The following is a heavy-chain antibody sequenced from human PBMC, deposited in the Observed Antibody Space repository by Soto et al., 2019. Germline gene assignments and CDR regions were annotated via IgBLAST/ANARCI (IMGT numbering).Heavy chain of an antibody. CDR3: PRASSSSWYSLLYGMDV. Sequence: QVQLVQSGAEVKKPGASVKVSCKASGYTFTSYGISWVRQAPGQGLEWMGWISAYNGNTNYAQKLQGRVTMTTDTTTSTAHMELRSLRSDDTAVYYWPRASSSSWYSLLYGMDVWGQGTTVTVSS. CDR1: GYTFTSYG. CDR2: ISAYNGNT. J-gene: IGHJ6*02. V-gene: IGHV1-18*01. D-gene: IGHD6-13*01.